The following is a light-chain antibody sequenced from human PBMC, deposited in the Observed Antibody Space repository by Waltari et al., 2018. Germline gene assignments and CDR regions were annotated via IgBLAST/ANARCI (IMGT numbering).Light chain of an antibody. CDR1: SNDVGSYDF. J-gene: IGLJ3*02. V-gene: IGLV2-14*03. CDR2: DVH. Sequence: QSALTQPASVSGSPGQSITISCTGTSNDVGSYDFVFWYQHHPGKVPQLLIYDVHNRPSGASDRFSGSKSGNTASLTISGLQAGDEADYYCASKTNNAAVLFGGGTKVTVL. CDR3: ASKTNNAAVL.